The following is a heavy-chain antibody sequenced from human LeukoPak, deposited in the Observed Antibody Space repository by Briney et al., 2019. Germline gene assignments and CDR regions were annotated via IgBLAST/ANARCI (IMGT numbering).Heavy chain of an antibody. J-gene: IGHJ4*02. CDR3: ARVYMITFGGVIVTRPRKKYYFDY. CDR2: MNPNSGNT. D-gene: IGHD3-16*02. V-gene: IGHV1-8*01. CDR1: GYTFTSYD. Sequence: AASVKVSFKASGYTFTSYDINWVRQATGQGLEWMGWMNPNSGNTGYAQKFQGRVTMTRNTSISTAYMELSSLRSEGTAVYYCARVYMITFGGVIVTRPRKKYYFDYWGQGTLVTASS.